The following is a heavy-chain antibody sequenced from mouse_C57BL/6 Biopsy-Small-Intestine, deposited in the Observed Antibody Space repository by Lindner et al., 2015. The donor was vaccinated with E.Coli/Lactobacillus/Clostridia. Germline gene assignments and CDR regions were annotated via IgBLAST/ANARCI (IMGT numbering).Heavy chain of an antibody. CDR1: GYSFNTYG. CDR3: AREHDGYEDF. Sequence: SVKVSCKASGYSFNTYGITWVRKAPGQGLEWMGWINTQKGNKNYASKFQGRVTMTTDRSTSTAYMELRRLRSDDTAVYFCAREHDGYEDFWGQGTQVTVSS. D-gene: IGHD2-2*01. V-gene: IGHV1S20*02. CDR2: INTQKGNK. J-gene: IGHJ4*01.